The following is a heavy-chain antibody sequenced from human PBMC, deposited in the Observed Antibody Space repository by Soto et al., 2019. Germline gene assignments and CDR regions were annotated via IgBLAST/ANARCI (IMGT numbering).Heavy chain of an antibody. CDR1: GFTFSSYA. J-gene: IGHJ6*02. CDR3: ARGKSIAVDGTSYYYGMDV. D-gene: IGHD6-19*01. CDR2: ISYDGSNK. V-gene: IGHV3-30-3*01. Sequence: GGSLRLSCAASGFTFSSYAMHWVRQAPGKGLEWVAVISYDGSNKYYADSVKGRFTISRDNSKNTLYLQMNSLRAEDTAVYYCARGKSIAVDGTSYYYGMDVWGQGTTVTVSS.